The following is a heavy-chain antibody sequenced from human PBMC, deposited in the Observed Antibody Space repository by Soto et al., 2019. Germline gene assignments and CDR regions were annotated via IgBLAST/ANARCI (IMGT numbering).Heavy chain of an antibody. D-gene: IGHD1-26*01. J-gene: IGHJ4*02. V-gene: IGHV3-23*01. CDR3: AKDRWDTSSLDY. Sequence: GGSLRLSCAASGFTFSTYAMSWVRQAPGKGLEWVSAINGGGDSTYYADAVKDRFTISRDNSKNTLYLQMSGLRAEDTAVYFCAKDRWDTSSLDYWGQGTPVTVSS. CDR1: GFTFSTYA. CDR2: INGGGDST.